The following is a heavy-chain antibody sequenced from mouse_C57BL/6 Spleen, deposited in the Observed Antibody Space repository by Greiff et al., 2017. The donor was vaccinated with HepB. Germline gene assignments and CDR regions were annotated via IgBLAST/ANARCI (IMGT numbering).Heavy chain of an antibody. Sequence: QVQLKESGAELARPGASVKLSCKASGYTFTSYGISWVKQRTGQGLEWIGEIYPRSGNTYYNEKFKGKATLTADKSSSTAYMELRSLTSEDSAVYFCARDYDGYYFDYWGQGTTLTVSS. D-gene: IGHD2-3*01. J-gene: IGHJ2*01. CDR1: GYTFTSYG. CDR2: IYPRSGNT. V-gene: IGHV1-81*01. CDR3: ARDYDGYYFDY.